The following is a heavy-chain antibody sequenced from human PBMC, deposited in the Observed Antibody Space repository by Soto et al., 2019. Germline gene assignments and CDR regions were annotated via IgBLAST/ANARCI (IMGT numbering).Heavy chain of an antibody. Sequence: PSETLSLTCAVSGGSISIGGYYWSCMRQHPGKGLEWIGYIYYSGSTYYNPSLKSRVTISVDTSKNQFSLKLSSVTAADTAVYYCAREFVAARVYGMDVWGQGTTVTVSS. CDR3: AREFVAARVYGMDV. D-gene: IGHD2-21*01. CDR2: IYYSGST. CDR1: GGSISIGGYY. J-gene: IGHJ6*02. V-gene: IGHV4-31*11.